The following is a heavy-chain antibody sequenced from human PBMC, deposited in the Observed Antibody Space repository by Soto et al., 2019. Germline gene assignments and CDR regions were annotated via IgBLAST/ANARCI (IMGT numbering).Heavy chain of an antibody. D-gene: IGHD6-19*01. CDR2: IYPGDSDT. Sequence: GESLKISCKGSGYSLTSYWIGWVRQMPGKGLEWMGIIYPGDSDTRYSPSFQGQVTISADKSISTAYLQWSSLKASDTAMYYCARHANPGIAVAGTWDYYYYGMGVWGQGTTVTVSS. V-gene: IGHV5-51*01. J-gene: IGHJ6*02. CDR3: ARHANPGIAVAGTWDYYYYGMGV. CDR1: GYSLTSYW.